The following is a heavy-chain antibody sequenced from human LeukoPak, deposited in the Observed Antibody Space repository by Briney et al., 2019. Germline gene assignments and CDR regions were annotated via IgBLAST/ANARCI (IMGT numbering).Heavy chain of an antibody. CDR3: ARDRDYAFDS. CDR2: IGGTHSNI. J-gene: IGHJ4*02. Sequence: GGSLRLSCVASGFTFSSYAMSWVRQAPGKGLEWVSYIGGTHSNIYCADSVKGRFTISRDDAKNSLYLQMNSLRDEDTAVYYCARDRDYAFDSWGQGTLVTVSS. V-gene: IGHV3-48*02. D-gene: IGHD4-17*01. CDR1: GFTFSSYA.